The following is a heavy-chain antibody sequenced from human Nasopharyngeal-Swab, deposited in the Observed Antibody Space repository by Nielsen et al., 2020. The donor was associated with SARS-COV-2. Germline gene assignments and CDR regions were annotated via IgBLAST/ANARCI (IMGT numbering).Heavy chain of an antibody. J-gene: IGHJ4*02. CDR1: GFTFSSYA. CDR3: ARGSYGDKSDFDS. V-gene: IGHV3-33*08. D-gene: IGHD4-23*01. Sequence: GSLRLSCAASGFTFSSYAMHWVRQAPGKGLEWVAVLWSDDWTTYYADSVKGRFTISRDNSKNTLYLGMNSVTAEDTAMYYCARGSYGDKSDFDSWGQGTLVTVSS. CDR2: LWSDDWTT.